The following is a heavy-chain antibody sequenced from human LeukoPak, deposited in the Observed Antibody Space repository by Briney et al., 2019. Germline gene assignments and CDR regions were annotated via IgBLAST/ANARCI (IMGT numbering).Heavy chain of an antibody. V-gene: IGHV1-2*02. D-gene: IGHD3-3*01. J-gene: IGHJ4*02. Sequence: ASVKVSCKASGYTFTGYYMHWVRQATGQGLEWMGWINPNSGGTNYAQKFQGRVTMTRDTSISTAYMELSRLRSDDTAVYYCARVGGGITIFGVVIPTPFDYWGQGTLVTVSS. CDR2: INPNSGGT. CDR3: ARVGGGITIFGVVIPTPFDY. CDR1: GYTFTGYY.